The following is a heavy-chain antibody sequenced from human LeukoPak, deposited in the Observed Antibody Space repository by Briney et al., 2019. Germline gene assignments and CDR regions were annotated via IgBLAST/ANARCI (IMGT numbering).Heavy chain of an antibody. J-gene: IGHJ4*02. D-gene: IGHD2-2*02. CDR3: ARHQPATAILS. V-gene: IGHV4-39*01. CDR2: IYYSGST. Sequence: SETLSLTCTVSGGSISSSSYYWGWIRQPPGKGLEWIGSIYYSGSTYYNPSLKSRVTISVDTSKNQFSLKLSSVTAADTAVYFCARHQPATAILSWGQGTLVTVSS. CDR1: GGSISSSSYY.